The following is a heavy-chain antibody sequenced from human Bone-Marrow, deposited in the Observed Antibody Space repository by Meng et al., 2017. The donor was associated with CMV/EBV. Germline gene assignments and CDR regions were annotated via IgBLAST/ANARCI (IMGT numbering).Heavy chain of an antibody. CDR1: GFTFSAYA. V-gene: IGHV3-30*02. J-gene: IGHJ6*02. D-gene: IGHD3-3*01. CDR3: AKDREYYDFWSGYSYYYGMDV. Sequence: GGSLRLSCAASGFTFSAYAMNWVRQAPGKGLEWVAFIRYDGSNKYYADSVKGRFTISRDNSKNTLYLQMNSLRAEDTAVYYCAKDREYYDFWSGYSYYYGMDVWGQGTTVTVSS. CDR2: IRYDGSNK.